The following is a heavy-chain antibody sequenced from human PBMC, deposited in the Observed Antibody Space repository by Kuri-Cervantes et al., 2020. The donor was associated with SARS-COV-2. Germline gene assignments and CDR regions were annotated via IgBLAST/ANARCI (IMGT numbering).Heavy chain of an antibody. V-gene: IGHV1-45*02. CDR2: ITPFNGNT. Sequence: SVKVSCKASGYTFTYRYLYWVRQAPGQALEWMGWITPFNGNTNYAQKFQDRVTITRDRSMSTAYMELSSLRSEDTAVYYCARTDLMLTAPDYWGQGTLVTVSS. D-gene: IGHD1-14*01. CDR3: ARTDLMLTAPDY. J-gene: IGHJ4*02. CDR1: GYTFTYRY.